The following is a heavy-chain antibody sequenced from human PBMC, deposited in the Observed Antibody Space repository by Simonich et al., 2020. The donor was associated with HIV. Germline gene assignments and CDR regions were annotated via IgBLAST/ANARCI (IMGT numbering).Heavy chain of an antibody. J-gene: IGHJ5*02. CDR3: ARHMCSVISCSEGYNWFDP. V-gene: IGHV4-4*02. D-gene: IGHD2-2*01. CDR2: VNHGGST. CDR1: GGSISSSNW. Sequence: QVQLQESGPGLVKPSGTLSLTCAVSGGSISSSNWWSWFRQPPGKGLEWIGEVNHGGSTRYKASPKSLVTISIDTSKNKFSLKLSSVTAADTAVYYCARHMCSVISCSEGYNWFDPWGQGTLVTVSS.